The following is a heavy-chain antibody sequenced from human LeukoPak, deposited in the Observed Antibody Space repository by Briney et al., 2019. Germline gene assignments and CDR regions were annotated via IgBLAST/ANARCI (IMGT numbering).Heavy chain of an antibody. CDR2: ITGSGDYT. Sequence: GGSLRLSCAASGFSFGSHPMNWVRQAPGKGLEWVSGITGSGDYTYYIDSVKGRFTISRDNSKNMLFLQMNSLRAEDTAVYYCARGVMAARLYYFDYWGRGILVTVSS. CDR3: ARGVMAARLYYFDY. J-gene: IGHJ4*02. V-gene: IGHV3-23*01. D-gene: IGHD2-21*01. CDR1: GFSFGSHP.